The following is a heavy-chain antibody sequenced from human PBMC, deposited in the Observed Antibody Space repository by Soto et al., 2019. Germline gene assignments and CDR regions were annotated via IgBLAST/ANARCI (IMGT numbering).Heavy chain of an antibody. CDR2: ISSRSYTI. V-gene: IGHV3-48*02. CDR1: GFSFSTCS. J-gene: IGHJ6*02. D-gene: IGHD6-6*01. Sequence: EVQLVESGGGLVQPGGSLRLSCAASGFSFSTCSMNWVRQAPGKGLEWVSYISSRSYTIYYLDSVKGRFTISRDNAKNSLYLQMNSLRDEDTAVYYCARGGSSSDNGMDVWGQGTTVTVSS. CDR3: ARGGSSSDNGMDV.